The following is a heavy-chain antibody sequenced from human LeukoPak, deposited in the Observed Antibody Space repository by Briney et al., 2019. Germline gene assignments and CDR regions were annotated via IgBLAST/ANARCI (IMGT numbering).Heavy chain of an antibody. J-gene: IGHJ5*02. CDR2: MNPNSGNT. Sequence: ASVKVSCKASGYTFTSHDINWVRQATGQGLEWMGWMNPNSGNTGYAQKFQGRVTITRNTSISTAYMELSSLRSEDTAVYYCARGADYGDYLTNWFDPWGQGTLVTVSS. CDR3: ARGADYGDYLTNWFDP. CDR1: GYTFTSHD. V-gene: IGHV1-8*03. D-gene: IGHD4-17*01.